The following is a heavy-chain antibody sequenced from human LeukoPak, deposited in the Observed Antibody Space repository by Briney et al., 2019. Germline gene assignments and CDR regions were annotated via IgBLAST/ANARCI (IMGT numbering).Heavy chain of an antibody. CDR3: AKDLVVSLSGAFDI. D-gene: IGHD2-15*01. CDR1: RFTFGSYA. Sequence: GGSLRLSCAASRFTFGSYAMSWVRQAPGKGLEWVSAISGSGGSTYYADSVKGRFTISRDNSKNTLYLQMNSLRAEDTAVYYCAKDLVVSLSGAFDIWGQGTMVTVSS. V-gene: IGHV3-23*01. CDR2: ISGSGGST. J-gene: IGHJ3*02.